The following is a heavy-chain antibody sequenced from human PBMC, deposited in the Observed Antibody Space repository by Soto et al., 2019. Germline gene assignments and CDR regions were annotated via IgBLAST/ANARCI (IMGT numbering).Heavy chain of an antibody. D-gene: IGHD1-26*01. V-gene: IGHV4-39*01. CDR3: ASRARVGATFDY. Sequence: SETLSLTCTVSGGSISSSSYYWGWIRQPPGKGLEWIGSIYYSGSTYYNPSLKSRVTISEDTSKNQFSLKLSSVTAADTAVYYCASRARVGATFDYWGQGTLVTVSS. J-gene: IGHJ4*02. CDR2: IYYSGST. CDR1: GGSISSSSYY.